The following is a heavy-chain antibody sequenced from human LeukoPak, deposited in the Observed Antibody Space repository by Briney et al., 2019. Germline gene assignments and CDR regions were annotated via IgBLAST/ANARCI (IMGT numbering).Heavy chain of an antibody. CDR1: GFTFNSYV. J-gene: IGHJ5*02. CDR2: IYSGGST. Sequence: GGSLRLSCAASGFTFNSYVMNWVRQAPGKGLEWVSVIYSGGSTYYADSVKGRFTISRDNSKNTLYLQMNSLRAEDTAVYYCARTKLGYCSGDSCIDWFDPWGQGTLVTVSS. D-gene: IGHD2-15*01. V-gene: IGHV3-66*01. CDR3: ARTKLGYCSGDSCIDWFDP.